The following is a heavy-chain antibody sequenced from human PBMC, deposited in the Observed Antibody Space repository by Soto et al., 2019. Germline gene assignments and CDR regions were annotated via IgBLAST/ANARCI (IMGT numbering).Heavy chain of an antibody. V-gene: IGHV2-70*11. CDR3: ARMPGGGSCYHYFDY. CDR2: IDWDDDK. D-gene: IGHD2-15*01. J-gene: IGHJ4*02. Sequence: ASGPTLGEPTQTLTLTCTFSGFSLSTSGMCVSWIRQPPGKALEWLARIDWDDDKYYSTSLKTRLTISKDTSKNQVVLTMTNMDPVDTATYYCARMPGGGSCYHYFDYWGQGTLVTVSS. CDR1: GFSLSTSGMC.